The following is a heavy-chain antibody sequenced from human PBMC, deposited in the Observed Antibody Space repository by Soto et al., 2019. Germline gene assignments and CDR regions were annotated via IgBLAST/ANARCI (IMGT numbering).Heavy chain of an antibody. Sequence: GESLKISCNGSGYSFTSDWIGWVGQMPGKGLEWMGIIYPGDSDTRYSPSFQGQVTISADKSISTAYLQWSSLKASDTAMYYCASPHYVSLAFDIWGQGTMVTVSS. D-gene: IGHD4-17*01. J-gene: IGHJ3*02. CDR1: GYSFTSDW. V-gene: IGHV5-51*01. CDR3: ASPHYVSLAFDI. CDR2: IYPGDSDT.